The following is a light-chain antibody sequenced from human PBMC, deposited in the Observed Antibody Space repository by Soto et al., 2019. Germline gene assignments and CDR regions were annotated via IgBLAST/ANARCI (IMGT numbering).Light chain of an antibody. CDR1: ISDLAIYNY. Sequence: QSVLTQPASVSGSPGQSITISCTGTISDLAIYNYVSWYQQQPGKAPKLMIYQVTNRPSGVSNRFSGSRSGNTASLTISGLPAEDEADYYCSSYTDSSNYIFGTGTKLTV. CDR2: QVT. J-gene: IGLJ1*01. CDR3: SSYTDSSNYI. V-gene: IGLV2-14*01.